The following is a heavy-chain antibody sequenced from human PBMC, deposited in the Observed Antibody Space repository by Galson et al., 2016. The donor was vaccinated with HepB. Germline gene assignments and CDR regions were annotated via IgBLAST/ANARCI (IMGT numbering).Heavy chain of an antibody. V-gene: IGHV3-15*01. CDR3: ATQYYNVLTGLYSYAFDV. CDR2: FKVKTYGPTT. CDR1: GVSFNHAW. D-gene: IGHD3-9*01. J-gene: IGHJ3*01. Sequence: SLRLSCAVSGVSFNHAWMSWVRQAPGKGLEWLGRFKVKTYGPTTDYSEAVEGRFTISGDEPQSTLYLQMNSLTSEDTAVYYCATQYYNVLTGLYSYAFDVWGLGTMVTVSA.